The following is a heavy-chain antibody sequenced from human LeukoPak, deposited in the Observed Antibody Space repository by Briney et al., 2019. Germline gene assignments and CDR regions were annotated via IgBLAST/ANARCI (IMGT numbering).Heavy chain of an antibody. CDR1: GGSISGYF. D-gene: IGHD4-17*01. CDR3: ARVGVDGDYFFDY. V-gene: IGHV4-59*01. J-gene: IGHJ4*02. Sequence: SETLSLTCTVSGGSISGYFWSWIRQPPGKGLEWIGYIYYSGSTKYNPSLKGRVTISVDTSKNQFSLKLSSVSAADTAVYHCARVGVDGDYFFDYWGQGTLVTVSS. CDR2: IYYSGST.